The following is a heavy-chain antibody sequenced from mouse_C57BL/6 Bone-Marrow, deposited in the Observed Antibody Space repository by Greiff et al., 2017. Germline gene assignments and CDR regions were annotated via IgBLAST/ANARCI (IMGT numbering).Heavy chain of an antibody. V-gene: IGHV3-4*01. J-gene: IGHJ2*01. CDR1: GYSITNGNHW. CDR3: ALYYDSSNDY. Sequence: EVQLQQSGPALVKPSQTVSLTCTVTGYSITNGNHWWNWIRPVSGSKLEWIGYISSSGSTDSNPSLKSRLSITRDTSKNQLFLQLNSVTTEDIDTYYCALYYDSSNDYWGQGTTLTVSS. CDR2: ISSSGST. D-gene: IGHD1-1*01.